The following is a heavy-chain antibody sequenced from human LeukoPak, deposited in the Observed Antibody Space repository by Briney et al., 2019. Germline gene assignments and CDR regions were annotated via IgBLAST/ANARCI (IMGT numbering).Heavy chain of an antibody. Sequence: PGTSLRLSCAASGFTFSSYAMSWVRQAPGKGLEWVSAISGSGGSTYYADSVKGRFTISRDNSKNTLYLQMNSLRAEDTAVYYCAKDLPNSSGWHFVGMDVWGQGTTVTVSS. CDR3: AKDLPNSSGWHFVGMDV. CDR2: ISGSGGST. D-gene: IGHD6-19*01. V-gene: IGHV3-23*01. CDR1: GFTFSSYA. J-gene: IGHJ6*02.